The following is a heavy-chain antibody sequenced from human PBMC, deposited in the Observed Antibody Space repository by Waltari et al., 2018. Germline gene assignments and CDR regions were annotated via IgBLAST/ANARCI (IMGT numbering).Heavy chain of an antibody. V-gene: IGHV1-69*08. D-gene: IGHD3-10*01. CDR3: ARDRTNPNYYGSGSY. CDR1: EGTFSSYT. Sequence: QVQLVQSGAEVKTPGSSVKVSCKASEGTFSSYTISWVRQAPGQGLEWMGRIIPILGIANYAQKFQGRVTITADKSTSTAYMELSSLRSEDTAVYYCARDRTNPNYYGSGSYWGQGTLVTVSS. J-gene: IGHJ4*02. CDR2: IIPILGIA.